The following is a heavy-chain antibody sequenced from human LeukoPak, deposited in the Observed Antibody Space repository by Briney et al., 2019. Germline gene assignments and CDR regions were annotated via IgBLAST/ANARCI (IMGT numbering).Heavy chain of an antibody. D-gene: IGHD6-19*01. CDR1: GGSISSYY. CDR3: ARGGYSSGWYRWFDP. V-gene: IGHV4-59*12. CDR2: IYYSGST. Sequence: SGTLSLTCTVSGGSISSYYWSWIRQPPGKGLEWIGYIYYSGSTNYNPSLKSRVTISVDTSKNQFSLKLSSVTAADTAVYYCARGGYSSGWYRWFDPWGQGTLVAVSS. J-gene: IGHJ5*02.